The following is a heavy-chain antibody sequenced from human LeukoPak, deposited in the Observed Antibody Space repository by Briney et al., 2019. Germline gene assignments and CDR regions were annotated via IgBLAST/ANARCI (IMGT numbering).Heavy chain of an antibody. CDR2: IYSGGST. CDR1: GFTVSSNY. V-gene: IGHV3-53*01. Sequence: GGSLRLSCAASGFTVSSNYMTWVRQALGKGLEWVSVIYSGGSTYYADSVKGRFTISRDNSKNTVYLQINSLRAEDTAVYYCAIGYCSGGSCYGMDYYYYGMDVWGQGTTVTVSS. D-gene: IGHD2-15*01. CDR3: AIGYCSGGSCYGMDYYYYGMDV. J-gene: IGHJ6*02.